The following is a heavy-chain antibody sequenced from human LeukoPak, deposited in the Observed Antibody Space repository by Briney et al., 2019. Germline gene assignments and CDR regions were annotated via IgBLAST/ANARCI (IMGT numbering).Heavy chain of an antibody. CDR2: IGGSGGNT. CDR3: AKMYSSAWFGES. V-gene: IGHV3-23*01. J-gene: IGHJ5*02. D-gene: IGHD6-19*01. CDR1: GFTFSSYW. Sequence: PGGSLRLSCAASGFTFSSYWMHWVRQAPGKGLEWVSSIGGSGGNTYYADSAKGRFTISRDNSKNTLYLQMNNLRTEDTAVYYCAKMYSSAWFGESWGQGTLVTVSS.